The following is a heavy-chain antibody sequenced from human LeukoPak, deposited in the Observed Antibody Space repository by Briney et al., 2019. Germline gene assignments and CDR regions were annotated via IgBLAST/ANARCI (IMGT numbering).Heavy chain of an antibody. J-gene: IGHJ4*02. D-gene: IGHD3-9*01. CDR1: GGSFSGYY. CDR3: SIIRYFDPFDY. V-gene: IGHV4-34*01. CDR2: INHSGST. Sequence: SETLSLTCAVYGGSFSGYYWSWIRQPPGKGLEWFGEINHSGSTNYNPSLKSRVTISVDTSKNQFSLKLSSVTAADTAVYYCSIIRYFDPFDYWGQGTLVTVSS.